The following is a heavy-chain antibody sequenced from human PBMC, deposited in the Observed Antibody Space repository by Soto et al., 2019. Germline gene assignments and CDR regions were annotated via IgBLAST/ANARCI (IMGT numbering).Heavy chain of an antibody. CDR2: ISGGGGST. J-gene: IGHJ4*02. Sequence: GGSLRLSCAASGFTFSNHAMSWVRQAPGKGLEWVSGISGGGGSTYYADSVKGRFTISRDNSKNTLYLQMNSLRAEDTAVYYCAKEVEYSSSWSDIDYWGQGTLVTVSS. CDR1: GFTFSNHA. CDR3: AKEVEYSSSWSDIDY. D-gene: IGHD6-13*01. V-gene: IGHV3-23*01.